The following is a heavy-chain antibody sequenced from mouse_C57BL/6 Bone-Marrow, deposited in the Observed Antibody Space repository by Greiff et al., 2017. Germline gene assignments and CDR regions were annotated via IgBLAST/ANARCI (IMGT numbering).Heavy chain of an antibody. J-gene: IGHJ3*01. CDR2: ISSGSSTI. CDR3: ARPDKAWFAY. CDR1: GFTFSDYG. Sequence: EVQLVESGGGLVKPGGSLKLSCAASGFTFSDYGMHWVRQAPEKGLEWVAYISSGSSTIYYADTVKGRVTISRDNAKSTLFLQMTSLRSEDTAVYYCARPDKAWFAYWGQGTLVTVSA. V-gene: IGHV5-17*01.